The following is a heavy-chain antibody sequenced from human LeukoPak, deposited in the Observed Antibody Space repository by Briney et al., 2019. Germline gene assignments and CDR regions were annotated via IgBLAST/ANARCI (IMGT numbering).Heavy chain of an antibody. V-gene: IGHV1-46*01. CDR1: GYTFTSYY. Sequence: GASVKVSCKASGYTFTSYYMHWVRQAPGQGLEWMGLINPTGGSTGYAQKFQGRVTMTRDMSTSTVYMELSSLRSEDTAVYYCARLGNVDTAMDPFDYWGQGTLVTVSS. CDR2: INPTGGST. CDR3: ARLGNVDTAMDPFDY. J-gene: IGHJ4*02. D-gene: IGHD5-18*01.